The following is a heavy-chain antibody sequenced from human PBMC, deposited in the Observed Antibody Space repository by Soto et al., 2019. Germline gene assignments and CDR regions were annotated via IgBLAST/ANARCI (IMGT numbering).Heavy chain of an antibody. CDR3: ARGMLDFWNGPGGMDV. CDR2: ILSDGGTK. V-gene: IGHV3-30*03. J-gene: IGHJ6*02. D-gene: IGHD3-3*01. Sequence: QVQVVESGGGVVQPGRSLRLSCAASGFTFRDYAMHWVRQAPGKGLDWVAVILSDGGTKYYAESGKGRFTISRDNSKSTLYLQMNSLRGDDTAVYYCARGMLDFWNGPGGMDVWGQGTTVTVSS. CDR1: GFTFRDYA.